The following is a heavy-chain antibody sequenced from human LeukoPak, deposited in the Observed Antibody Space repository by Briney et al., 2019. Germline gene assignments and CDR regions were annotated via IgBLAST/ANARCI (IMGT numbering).Heavy chain of an antibody. Sequence: ASVKVSCMASGYTFTSYGINWVRQATGQGLEWKGWMNPNSGNTGYAQKFQGRLTMTRNPSISTAYMELSSLRSEDTAVYYCARGRLLLWFGEFPFDYWGQGTLVTVSS. CDR3: ARGRLLLWFGEFPFDY. CDR1: GYTFTSYG. V-gene: IGHV1-8*01. D-gene: IGHD3-10*01. CDR2: MNPNSGNT. J-gene: IGHJ4*02.